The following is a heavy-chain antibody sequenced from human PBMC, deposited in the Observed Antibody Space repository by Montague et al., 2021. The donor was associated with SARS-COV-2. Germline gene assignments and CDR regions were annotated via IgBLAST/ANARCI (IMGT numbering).Heavy chain of an antibody. CDR1: GGSFRDYA. Sequence: SETLSLTCDFAGGSFRDYAWSWIRQPPGKRLEWIGYLSYSGRPIYNPSLESRVSISVDTSKNQFSLRLRSVIAADTAVYYCAGRLPRYTSGWYFGQWGQGTLVAVSS. CDR2: LSYSGRP. V-gene: IGHV4-59*08. D-gene: IGHD6-19*01. J-gene: IGHJ4*02. CDR3: AGRLPRYTSGWYFGQ.